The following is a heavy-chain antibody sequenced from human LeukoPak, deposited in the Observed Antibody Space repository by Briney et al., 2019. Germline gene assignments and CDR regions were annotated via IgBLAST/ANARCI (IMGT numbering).Heavy chain of an antibody. Sequence: SETLSLTCTVSGDSISSSSYYWVWLRQPPGKGLEWIATVHYTGSTYYNPSLKSRVTISVDTSKNQFSLKLSSVTAADTAMYYCARYWGPYDNSGAYFDYWGQGTLVTVSS. J-gene: IGHJ4*02. V-gene: IGHV4-39*01. CDR3: ARYWGPYDNSGAYFDY. D-gene: IGHD3-22*01. CDR1: GDSISSSSYY. CDR2: VHYTGST.